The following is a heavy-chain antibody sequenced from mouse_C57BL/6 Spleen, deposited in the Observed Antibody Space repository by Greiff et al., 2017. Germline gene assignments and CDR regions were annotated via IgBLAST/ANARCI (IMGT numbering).Heavy chain of an antibody. CDR3: ARLRKYYGSSYGFAD. V-gene: IGHV1-42*01. Sequence: EVKLVESGPELVKPGASVKISCKASGYSFTGYYMNWVKQSPEKSLEWIGEMYPSTGGTTYNQKFKAKATLTVDKSSRTAYMQLKSLTPEDSAVYYCARLRKYYGSSYGFADWGQGTLVTVSA. J-gene: IGHJ3*01. D-gene: IGHD1-1*01. CDR1: GYSFTGYY. CDR2: MYPSTGGT.